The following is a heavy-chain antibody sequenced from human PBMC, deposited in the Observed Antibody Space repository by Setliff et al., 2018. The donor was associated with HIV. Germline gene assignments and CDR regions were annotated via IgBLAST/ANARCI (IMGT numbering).Heavy chain of an antibody. CDR2: IYYSGST. D-gene: IGHD3-22*01. CDR1: AGSITSSTYY. CDR3: ARSGFYYATTDYYRHTGASAVDAFDI. V-gene: IGHV4-39*01. Sequence: SETLSLTCTVSAGSITSSTYYWGWIRQPPGKGLEWIGSIYYSGSTYYNPSLKSRVIISVDSSRNQFSLKLSSVTAADTAVYYCARSGFYYATTDYYRHTGASAVDAFDIWVQGTMVTVSS. J-gene: IGHJ3*02.